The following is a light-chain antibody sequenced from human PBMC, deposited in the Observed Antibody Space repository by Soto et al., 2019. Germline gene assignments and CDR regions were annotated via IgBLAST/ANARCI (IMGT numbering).Light chain of an antibody. CDR1: SSDVGRYNL. V-gene: IGLV2-14*02. CDR2: EVS. Sequence: QSALTQPASVSGSPGQSITMSCTGTSSDVGRYNLVSWYQQHPGKAPKLVIYEVSNRPSGVSNRFSGSKSGYTASLTISGLQAEDEAAYYCSSYSTGSTDVVFGGGTKLTVL. J-gene: IGLJ2*01. CDR3: SSYSTGSTDVV.